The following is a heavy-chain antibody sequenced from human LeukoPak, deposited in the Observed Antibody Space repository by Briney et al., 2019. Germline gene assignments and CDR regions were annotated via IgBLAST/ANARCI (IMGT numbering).Heavy chain of an antibody. CDR3: ARDQIAAAGSWFDP. D-gene: IGHD6-13*01. CDR1: GGSISSYY. V-gene: IGHV4-59*01. CDR2: IYYSGST. J-gene: IGHJ5*02. Sequence: SETLSLTCTVSGGSISSYYWSWIRQPPGKGLEWIGYIYYSGSTNYNPSLKNRVTISVDTSKTQFSLKLSSVTAADAAVYYCARDQIAAAGSWFDPWGQGTLVTVSS.